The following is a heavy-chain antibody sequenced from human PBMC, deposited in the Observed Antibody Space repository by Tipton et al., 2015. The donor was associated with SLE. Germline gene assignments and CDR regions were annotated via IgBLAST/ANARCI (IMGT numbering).Heavy chain of an antibody. J-gene: IGHJ4*02. V-gene: IGHV4-34*01. Sequence: TLSLTCAVYGGSVSGHYWSWIRQPPGKGLEWIGEINHSGRTNYNPSLKSRVTISVDTSKNQFSLKLSSVTAADTAVYYCARDRGYCSGGSCEGFDYWGQGTLVTVSS. D-gene: IGHD2-15*01. CDR1: GGSVSGHY. CDR3: ARDRGYCSGGSCEGFDY. CDR2: INHSGRT.